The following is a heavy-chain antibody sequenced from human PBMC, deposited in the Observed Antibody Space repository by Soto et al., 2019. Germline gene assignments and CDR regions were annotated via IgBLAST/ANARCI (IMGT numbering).Heavy chain of an antibody. CDR1: CGSSISQY. V-gene: IGHV4-59*11. J-gene: IGHJ4*02. Sequence: SLTLSLTWTVSCGSSISQYCRWIRQPPGKGLEWIGYIYYSGSTNYNPSLKSRVTISIDTSKNQFSLKLSSVTAADTAIYYCARYARIPDYWGQGTLVTVSS. D-gene: IGHD2-2*01. CDR3: ARYARIPDY. CDR2: IYYSGST.